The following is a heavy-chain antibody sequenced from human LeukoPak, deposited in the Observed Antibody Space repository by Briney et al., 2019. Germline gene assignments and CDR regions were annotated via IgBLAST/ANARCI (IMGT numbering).Heavy chain of an antibody. CDR2: IYYSGST. V-gene: IGHV4-39*01. Sequence: SETLSLTCTGSGGSISSSSYYWGWIRQPPGKGLEWIGSIYYSGSTYYNPSLKSRVTISVDTSKNQFSLKLSSVTAADTAVYYCARHKDYYYSYMDVWGKGTTVTISS. CDR3: ARHKDYYYSYMDV. CDR1: GGSISSSSYY. J-gene: IGHJ6*03.